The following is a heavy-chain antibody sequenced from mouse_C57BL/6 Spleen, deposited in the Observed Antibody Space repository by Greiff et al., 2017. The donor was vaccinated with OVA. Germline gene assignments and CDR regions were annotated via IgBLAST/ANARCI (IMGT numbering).Heavy chain of an antibody. V-gene: IGHV1-82*01. D-gene: IGHD1-1*01. CDR1: GYAFSSSW. CDR2: IYPGDGDT. J-gene: IGHJ2*01. Sequence: QVQLQQSGPELVKPGASVKISCKASGYAFSSSWMNWVKQRPGKGLEWIGRIYPGDGDTNYNGKFKGKATLTADKSSSTAYMQRSSLTSEDSAVYFCARSITTVVAPFDYWGQGTTLTVSS. CDR3: ARSITTVVAPFDY.